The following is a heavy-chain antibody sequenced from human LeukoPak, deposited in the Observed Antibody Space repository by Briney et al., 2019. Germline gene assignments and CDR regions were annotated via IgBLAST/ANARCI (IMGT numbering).Heavy chain of an antibody. CDR1: GYSISSGYY. D-gene: IGHD3-22*01. J-gene: IGHJ3*02. CDR3: AGSGFVVVVTPHAFDI. Sequence: PSETLSLTCAVSGYSISSGYYWGWIRQPPGKGLEWTGSIYHSGSTYYNTSLTSRVTISVDTSKNQFSLKLTSVTAACTAVYYCAGSGFVVVVTPHAFDIWGQGTMVTVSS. V-gene: IGHV4-38-2*01. CDR2: IYHSGST.